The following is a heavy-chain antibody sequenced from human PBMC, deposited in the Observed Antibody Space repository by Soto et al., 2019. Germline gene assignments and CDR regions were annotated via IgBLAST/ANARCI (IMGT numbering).Heavy chain of an antibody. V-gene: IGHV1-69*01. D-gene: IGHD3-22*01. CDR2: IIPIFGTA. Sequence: QVQLVQSGAEVKKPGSSVKVSCKASGGTFSSYAISWVRQAPGQGLEWMGGIIPIFGTANYAQKFQGRVTITADESTSTAYMELSSLRSEDTAVYYCAREGRYYDNSGYSYYYYGMDVWGQGTTVTVSS. CDR3: AREGRYYDNSGYSYYYYGMDV. J-gene: IGHJ6*02. CDR1: GGTFSSYA.